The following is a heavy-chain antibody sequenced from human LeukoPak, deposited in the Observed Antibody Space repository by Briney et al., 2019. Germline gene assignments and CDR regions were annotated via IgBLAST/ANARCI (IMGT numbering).Heavy chain of an antibody. CDR1: GFTFSSYA. CDR2: ISYDGSNK. D-gene: IGHD2-2*02. J-gene: IGHJ3*02. V-gene: IGHV3-30-3*02. Sequence: GGSLRLSCAASGFTFSSYAMHWVRQAPGKGLEWVAVISYDGSNKYYADSVKGRFTISRDNSRNTLYLQMNSLRAEDTAVYYCAKKDGYCSSTSCYKGAFDIWGQGTMVTVSS. CDR3: AKKDGYCSSTSCYKGAFDI.